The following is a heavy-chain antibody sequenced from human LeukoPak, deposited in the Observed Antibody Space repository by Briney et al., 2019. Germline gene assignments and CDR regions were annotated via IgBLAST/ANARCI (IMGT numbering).Heavy chain of an antibody. CDR3: ARRYFDY. Sequence: PGGSLRLSCAASGFTFGRYWMHWVRQAPEKGLLWVSRINSDESNTNYADSVKGRFTISRDNAKNTLYLQMNNLRAEDTAVYYCARRYFDYWGQGTLVTVSS. CDR2: INSDESNT. J-gene: IGHJ4*02. CDR1: GFTFGRYW. V-gene: IGHV3-74*01.